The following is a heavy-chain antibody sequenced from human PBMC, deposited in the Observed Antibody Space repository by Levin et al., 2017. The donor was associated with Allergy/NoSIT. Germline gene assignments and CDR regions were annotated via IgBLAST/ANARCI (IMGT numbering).Heavy chain of an antibody. CDR1: GFTFISYA. J-gene: IGHJ4*02. V-gene: IGHV3-23*01. D-gene: IGHD4-17*01. CDR3: AKDRPTVTMFFDN. CDR2: ISASGETP. Sequence: PGESLKISCAASGFTFISYAMTWVRQAPGKGLEWVSAISASGETPYYADSVRGRFTISRDNSKNTLFLQMNSLGAADTAVYYCAKDRPTVTMFFDNWGQGTLVTVSS.